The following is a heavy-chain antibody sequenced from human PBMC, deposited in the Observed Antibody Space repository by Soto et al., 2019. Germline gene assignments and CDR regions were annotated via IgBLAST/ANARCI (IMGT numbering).Heavy chain of an antibody. CDR3: ARRDPDILTTYSYSMDV. Sequence: ASVKVSCKASGHTFTSYYMHWVRQAPGQGLEWIGIINLSAGSTSYAQKFQGRVTITRDTSTSTVYMDMSSLRSEDTAVYYCARRDPDILTTYSYSMDVWGQGTTVPVSS. J-gene: IGHJ6*02. CDR1: GHTFTSYY. V-gene: IGHV1-46*01. D-gene: IGHD3-9*01. CDR2: INLSAGST.